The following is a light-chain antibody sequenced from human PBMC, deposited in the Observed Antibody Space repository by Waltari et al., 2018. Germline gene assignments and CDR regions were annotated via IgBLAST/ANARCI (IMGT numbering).Light chain of an antibody. CDR3: QSYDSSNQV. CDR2: EDN. V-gene: IGLV6-57*01. J-gene: IGLJ3*02. Sequence: NFMLTQPHSVSESPGKTVTISCTRSSGSIASTYVQWYQQRPGSSPTTVIYEDNQRPSGGPDRFSGSIDSSANSDSLTISGLKTDEADYYCQSYDSSNQVFGGGTKLTVL. CDR1: SGSIASTY.